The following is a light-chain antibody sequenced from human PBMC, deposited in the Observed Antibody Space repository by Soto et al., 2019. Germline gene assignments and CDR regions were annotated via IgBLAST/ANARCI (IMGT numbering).Light chain of an antibody. Sequence: DLQMTQSPSSLSASVRDRVTITCRASQIISTHLNWYQQKPGKAPKLLIYAASTLQSGVPSRFSGSGSGTDFTLTINSLQPEDFATYYCQQSLTIPYTFGQGTKLEIK. V-gene: IGKV1-39*01. CDR2: AAS. CDR1: QIISTH. J-gene: IGKJ2*01. CDR3: QQSLTIPYT.